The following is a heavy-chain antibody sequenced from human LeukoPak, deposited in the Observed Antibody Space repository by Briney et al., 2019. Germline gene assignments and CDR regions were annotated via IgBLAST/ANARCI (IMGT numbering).Heavy chain of an antibody. Sequence: PSETLSLTCAVYGGSFSGYYWSWIRQPPGKGLEWIGEINHSGSTNYNPSLKSRVTISVDTSKNQFSLKLSSVTAADTAVYYCARGRKSGLRFLEWLLYLRPWGQGTLVTVSS. CDR3: ARGRKSGLRFLEWLLYLRP. V-gene: IGHV4-34*01. J-gene: IGHJ5*02. CDR1: GGSFSGYY. D-gene: IGHD3-3*01. CDR2: INHSGST.